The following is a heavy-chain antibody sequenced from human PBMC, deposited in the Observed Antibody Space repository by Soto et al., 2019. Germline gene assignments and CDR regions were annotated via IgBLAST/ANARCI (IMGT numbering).Heavy chain of an antibody. Sequence: LRLSCAASGFTFSDYYMSWIRQAPGKGLEWVSYISSSGSIIYYADSVKGRFTISRDNAKNSLYLQMNSLRAEDTAVYYCARDQGYYESSGYFDYWGQGTLVTVSS. CDR3: ARDQGYYESSGYFDY. D-gene: IGHD3-22*01. CDR2: ISSSGSII. J-gene: IGHJ4*02. CDR1: GFTFSDYY. V-gene: IGHV3-11*01.